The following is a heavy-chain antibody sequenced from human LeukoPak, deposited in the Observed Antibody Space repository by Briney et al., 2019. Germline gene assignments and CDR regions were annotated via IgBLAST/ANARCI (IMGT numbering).Heavy chain of an antibody. CDR3: ARGGSRELQYSSSIFDY. Sequence: ASVKVSCKASGYTFTSYDINWVRQATGQGLEWMGWMNPNSGNTGYAQKFQGRVTMTRNTSISTAYMELSSLRSEDTAVYYCARGGSRELQYSSSIFDYWGQGTLSPSPQ. J-gene: IGHJ4*02. D-gene: IGHD6-6*01. CDR1: GYTFTSYD. V-gene: IGHV1-8*01. CDR2: MNPNSGNT.